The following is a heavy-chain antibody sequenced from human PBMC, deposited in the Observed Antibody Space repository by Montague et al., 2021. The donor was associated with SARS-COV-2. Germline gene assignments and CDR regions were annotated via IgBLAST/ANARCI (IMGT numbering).Heavy chain of an antibody. CDR2: ITYDGIDK. V-gene: IGHV3-30*04. CDR1: GFIFSNFA. Sequence: SLRLSCAASGFIFSNFAFHWVRQAPGKGLEWLAIITYDGIDKFYADSVKGRFTISRDNSKNILYLRMNSLTPEDTAVYYCARDRVHPDYGDAFDLWGQGTLVTVSS. CDR3: ARDRVHPDYGDAFDL. J-gene: IGHJ3*01. D-gene: IGHD4/OR15-4a*01.